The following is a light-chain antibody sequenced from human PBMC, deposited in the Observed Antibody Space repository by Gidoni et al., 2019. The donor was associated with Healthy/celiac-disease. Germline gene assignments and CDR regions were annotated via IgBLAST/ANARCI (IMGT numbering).Light chain of an antibody. Sequence: DIQMTQSPSTLSASVGDSVTITCRASQSISSWLAWYQQKPGKAPKLLIYDASSLESGVPSRFSGSGSGTVFTLTISSLQPDDVATYYCQQYNSYWTFGQGTKVEIK. CDR3: QQYNSYWT. V-gene: IGKV1-5*01. J-gene: IGKJ1*01. CDR1: QSISSW. CDR2: DAS.